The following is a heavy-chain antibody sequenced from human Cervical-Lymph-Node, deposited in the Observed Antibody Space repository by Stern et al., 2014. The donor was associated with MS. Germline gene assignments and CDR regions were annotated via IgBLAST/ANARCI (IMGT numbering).Heavy chain of an antibody. D-gene: IGHD3-10*01. Sequence: SGPTLVKPTQTLTLTCTFSGFSLTTAGVGVGWIRQPPGKAPEWLALIYWDDDRRYSPSLQNRLTLTKDTSKNQVVLTMTNLDPMDTATYYCAHIGLWFGGGYSSDIWGQGTMVTVSS. V-gene: IGHV2-5*02. CDR1: GFSLTTAGVG. J-gene: IGHJ3*02. CDR2: IYWDDDR. CDR3: AHIGLWFGGGYSSDI.